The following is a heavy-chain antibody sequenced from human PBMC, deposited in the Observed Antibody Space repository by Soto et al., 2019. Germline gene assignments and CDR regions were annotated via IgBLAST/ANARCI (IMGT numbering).Heavy chain of an antibody. CDR1: GFTFGIYA. V-gene: IGHV3-23*01. Sequence: PGGSLRLSCAASGFTFGIYAMTWVRQSPGKGLEWVSSMSRTGDNTYYADSVKGRFTISRDNSKNTLYLQMNSLRAEDTAIYYCAKDQSNSNPLYYFDFWGPGTLVTVSS. J-gene: IGHJ4*02. CDR3: AKDQSNSNPLYYFDF. D-gene: IGHD3-22*01. CDR2: MSRTGDNT.